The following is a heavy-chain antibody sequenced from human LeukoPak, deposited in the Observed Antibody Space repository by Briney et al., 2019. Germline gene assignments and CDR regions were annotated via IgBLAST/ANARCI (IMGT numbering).Heavy chain of an antibody. Sequence: GGSLRLSCAASGFTFSSYSMNWVRQAPGKGLEWVSSISSSSSYIYYADSVKGRFTISRDNAKNSLYLQMNSLRAEDTAVYYCTTAPYYYSSGVDYWGQGTLVTVSS. CDR3: TTAPYYYSSGVDY. D-gene: IGHD3-10*01. V-gene: IGHV3-21*03. J-gene: IGHJ4*02. CDR2: ISSSSSYI. CDR1: GFTFSSYS.